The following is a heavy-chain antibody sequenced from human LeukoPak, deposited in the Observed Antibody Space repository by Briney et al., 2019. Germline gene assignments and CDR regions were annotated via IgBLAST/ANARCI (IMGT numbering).Heavy chain of an antibody. CDR3: AKDARYDSSGYHDY. CDR1: GFTFSSYG. V-gene: IGHV3-30*02. J-gene: IGHJ4*02. CDR2: IRYDGSNK. D-gene: IGHD3-22*01. Sequence: GGSLRLSCAASGFTFSSYGMHWVRQAPGKGLEWVAFIRYDGSNKYYADSVKGRFTISRDNSKNTLYLQMNSLRAEDTAVYYCAKDARYDSSGYHDYWGQGTLVTVSS.